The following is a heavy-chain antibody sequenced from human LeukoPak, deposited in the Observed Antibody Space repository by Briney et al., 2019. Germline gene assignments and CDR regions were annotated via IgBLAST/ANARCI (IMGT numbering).Heavy chain of an antibody. CDR3: ARGLVVVPAAMAY. J-gene: IGHJ4*02. CDR1: GFTFSSYA. D-gene: IGHD2-2*01. CDR2: ISSNGGST. Sequence: GRSLRLSCAASGFTFSSYAMHWVRQAPGKGLEYVSTISSNGGSTYYANSVKGRFTISRDNSKNTLYLQMGSLRAEDMAVYYCARGLVVVPAAMAYWGQGTLVTVSS. V-gene: IGHV3-64*01.